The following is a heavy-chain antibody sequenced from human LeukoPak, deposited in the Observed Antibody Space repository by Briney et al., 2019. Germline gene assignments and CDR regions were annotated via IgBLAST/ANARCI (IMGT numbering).Heavy chain of an antibody. CDR2: INPNSGGT. J-gene: IGHJ5*02. V-gene: IGHV1-2*02. D-gene: IGHD3-9*01. Sequence: ASVKVSCKASGYTFTGYYMHWVRQAPGQGLEWMGWINPNSGGTNYAQKFQGRVTMTRDTSISTAYMELSRLRSDDTAVYYCARDSSYYDILTGWTGNNWFDPWGQGTLVTVSS. CDR1: GYTFTGYY. CDR3: ARDSSYYDILTGWTGNNWFDP.